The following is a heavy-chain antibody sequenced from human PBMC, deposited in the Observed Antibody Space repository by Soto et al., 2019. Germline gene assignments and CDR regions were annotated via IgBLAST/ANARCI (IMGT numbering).Heavy chain of an antibody. V-gene: IGHV4-59*01. J-gene: IGHJ4*01. CDR2: IYYSGST. D-gene: IGHD2-2*01. CDR1: GDSISSYY. Sequence: PSETLSLTCTVSGDSISSYYWSWIRQPPGKGLEWIGYIYYSGSTSYNPSLKSRVTISVDTSKNQFSLKLSSVTAADTAVYYCASLCSSTSCYEGYWGQGTLVTVSS. CDR3: ASLCSSTSCYEGY.